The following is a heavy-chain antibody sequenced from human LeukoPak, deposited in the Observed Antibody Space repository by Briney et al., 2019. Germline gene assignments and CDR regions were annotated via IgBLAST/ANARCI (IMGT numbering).Heavy chain of an antibody. Sequence: ASVKVSCKASGYTFTRYGISWVRQAPGQGLEWMGWISAYNGNTNYAQKLQGRVTMTTDTSTSTAYMELRSLRSDDTAVYYCARGGVYSSSWYGGFRQFDYWGQGTLVTVSS. CDR1: GYTFTRYG. J-gene: IGHJ4*02. CDR2: ISAYNGNT. CDR3: ARGGVYSSSWYGGFRQFDY. V-gene: IGHV1-18*01. D-gene: IGHD6-13*01.